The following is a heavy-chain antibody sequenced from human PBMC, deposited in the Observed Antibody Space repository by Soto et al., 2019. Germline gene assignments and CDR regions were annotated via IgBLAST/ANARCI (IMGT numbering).Heavy chain of an antibody. Sequence: GASVKVSCKASGYTFTSYGISWVRQAPGQGLEWVGWISAYNGNTNYAQKLQGRVTMTTDTSTSTAYMELRSLRSYDTAVYYCARSVFIAAAGPSFDYWGQGTLVTVSS. D-gene: IGHD6-13*01. V-gene: IGHV1-18*01. CDR1: GYTFTSYG. CDR3: ARSVFIAAAGPSFDY. CDR2: ISAYNGNT. J-gene: IGHJ4*02.